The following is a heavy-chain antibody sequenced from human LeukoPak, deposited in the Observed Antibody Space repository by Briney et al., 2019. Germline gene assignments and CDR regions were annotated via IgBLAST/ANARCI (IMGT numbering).Heavy chain of an antibody. V-gene: IGHV3-23*01. Sequence: GGSLRISCAISGLTFHDYAMTWVRQAAGKGLEWVSTIVGDSSKTYYADSVKGRFTISRDNSNYMLFLHMNNLRAEDTAIYYCAKQPYNYFYFDVGGKGTTVTVSS. D-gene: IGHD2-21*01. J-gene: IGHJ6*03. CDR1: GLTFHDYA. CDR3: AKQPYNYFYFDV. CDR2: IVGDSSKT.